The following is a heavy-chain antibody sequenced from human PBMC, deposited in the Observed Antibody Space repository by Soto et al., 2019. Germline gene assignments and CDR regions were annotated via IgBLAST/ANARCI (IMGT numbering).Heavy chain of an antibody. CDR2: IYYSGST. Sequence: SETLSLTCTVSGGSISSYYWSWIRQPPGKGLEWIGYIYYSGSTNYNPSLKSRVTISVDTSKNQFSLKLSSVTAADTAVYYCARTAVVYAIPTFFDYWGQGTLVTVSS. D-gene: IGHD2-8*02. V-gene: IGHV4-59*08. CDR3: ARTAVVYAIPTFFDY. CDR1: GGSISSYY. J-gene: IGHJ4*02.